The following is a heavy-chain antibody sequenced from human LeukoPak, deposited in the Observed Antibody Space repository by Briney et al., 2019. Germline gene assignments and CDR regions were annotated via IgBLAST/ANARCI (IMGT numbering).Heavy chain of an antibody. Sequence: SETLSLTCAVYGGSFNGYYWSWIRQPPGKGLEWIGEINHSGSTNYNPSLKSRVTISVDTSKNQFSLKLSSVTAADTAVYYFARGRGYSSGPYYFDYWGQGTLVTVSS. CDR1: GGSFNGYY. CDR3: ARGRGYSSGPYYFDY. D-gene: IGHD6-19*01. V-gene: IGHV4-34*01. J-gene: IGHJ4*02. CDR2: INHSGST.